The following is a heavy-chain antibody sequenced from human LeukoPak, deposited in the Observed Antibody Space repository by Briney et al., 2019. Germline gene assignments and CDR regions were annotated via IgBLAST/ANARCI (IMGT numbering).Heavy chain of an antibody. CDR2: ILPGGVT. D-gene: IGHD4-17*01. CDR1: GFSVRVNH. J-gene: IGHJ4*02. Sequence: GGSLTLSCEVSGFSVRVNHMAWVRQGLGKGLEWVAVILPGGVTHYTDSLRDRFSISTDKSKNVLYLQMDTLRAEDTALYYCVRERDYDTYFDYWGGGTLVTVSS. CDR3: VRERDYDTYFDY. V-gene: IGHV3-53*01.